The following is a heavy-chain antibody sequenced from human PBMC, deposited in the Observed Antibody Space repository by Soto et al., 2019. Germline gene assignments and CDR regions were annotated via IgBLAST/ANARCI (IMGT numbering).Heavy chain of an antibody. CDR3: ARLFLSRTPGPEDEYEVLRGYFGGAFDR. Sequence: PGQALKLFCKGAGYPFTDYWIGWVRQLPGKCLEWMGIIYPGDSDPRYSPSFQGHVTITVDKSPSTAYLQWNTLKASDTAMYYCARLFLSRTPGPEDEYEVLRGYFGGAFDRWGQGTMVTV. CDR1: GYPFTDYW. J-gene: IGHJ3*02. D-gene: IGHD3-3*01. V-gene: IGHV5-51*01. CDR2: IYPGDSDP.